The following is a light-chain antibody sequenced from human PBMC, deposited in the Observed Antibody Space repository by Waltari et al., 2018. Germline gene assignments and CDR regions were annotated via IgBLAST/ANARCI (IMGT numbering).Light chain of an antibody. Sequence: DIQMTQSPSSLYASVGNRVTITCRASENVNNYLNWYQQKPGKAPNLLIYKASTLQSGVPSRFSGSGSGTDYTFTISSLQSEDVATYYCQHGYGTPLTFGGGTKVEIK. V-gene: IGKV1-39*01. J-gene: IGKJ4*01. CDR1: ENVNNY. CDR3: QHGYGTPLT. CDR2: KAS.